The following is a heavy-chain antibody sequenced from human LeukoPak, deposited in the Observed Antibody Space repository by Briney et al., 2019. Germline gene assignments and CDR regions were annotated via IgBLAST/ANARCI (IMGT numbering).Heavy chain of an antibody. J-gene: IGHJ5*01. D-gene: IGHD6-19*01. CDR2: IYYIGST. V-gene: IGHV4-59*01. CDR1: GGSISSYY. Sequence: PSETLSLTCTVSGGSISSYYWSWIRQPPGKGLEWIGYIYYIGSTDYNPSLKSRVTMSVDTFKNRFSLKPTSVTAADTAVYYCARGGGWDGGFDSWGQGTLVTVSS. CDR3: ARGGGWDGGFDS.